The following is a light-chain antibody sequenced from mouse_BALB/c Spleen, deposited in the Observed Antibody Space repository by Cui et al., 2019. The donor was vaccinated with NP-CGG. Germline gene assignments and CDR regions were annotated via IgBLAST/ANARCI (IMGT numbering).Light chain of an antibody. CDR2: GTN. CDR3: ALWYSNHWV. CDR1: TGAVTTSNY. J-gene: IGLJ1*01. Sequence: QAVLPQEPQLPTSPGETVTLTCRSSTGAVTTSNYANWVQEKPDHLFTGLIGGTNNRAPGVPATFSGSLIGDKAALTITGAQTEDEAIYFCALWYSNHWVFGGGTKLTVL. V-gene: IGLV1*01.